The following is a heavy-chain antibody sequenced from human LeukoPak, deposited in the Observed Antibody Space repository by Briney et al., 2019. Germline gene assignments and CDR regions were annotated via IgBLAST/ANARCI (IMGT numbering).Heavy chain of an antibody. V-gene: IGHV4-30-4*01. Sequence: SETLSLTCTVSGGSISSGDYYWSWIRQPPGKGLEWIGYIYYSGSTYYNPSLKSRVTISVDTSKNQFSLKLSSVTAADTAVYYCASYTGKSAFDIWGQGTMVTVSS. CDR1: GGSISSGDYY. CDR3: ASYTGKSAFDI. D-gene: IGHD1-1*01. CDR2: IYYSGST. J-gene: IGHJ3*02.